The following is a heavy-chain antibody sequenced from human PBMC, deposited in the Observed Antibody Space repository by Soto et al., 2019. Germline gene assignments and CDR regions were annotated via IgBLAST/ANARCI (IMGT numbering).Heavy chain of an antibody. CDR2: IMQDGGEK. CDR3: ARWQRGLPLRGPKGSGMDL. CDR1: GFTFSSYW. J-gene: IGHJ6*02. Sequence: EVQLVESGGGLVQPGGSLRLSCAASGFTFSSYWMSWVRQAPGKGLEWVANIMQDGGEKYYVDSVKGRFTISRDNAKNSLYMQMNRLRAEDTAVYYCARWQRGLPLRGPKGSGMDLWGQGTTVTVSS. D-gene: IGHD6-25*01. V-gene: IGHV3-7*01.